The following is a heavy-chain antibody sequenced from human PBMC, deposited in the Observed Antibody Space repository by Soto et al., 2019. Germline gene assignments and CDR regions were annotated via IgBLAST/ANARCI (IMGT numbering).Heavy chain of an antibody. D-gene: IGHD3-16*02. V-gene: IGHV3-23*01. Sequence: EVELLESGGAFIQPGGSLRLSCAASGFPFSNYAMAWVRQASGKGLEWVSGISGNSGHAFYADSVKGRFTSSRDNSRNTLSLQMESLRAEDTATYYCASAPSEYIWGSYLRYFEYWGQGTLVAVSS. CDR3: ASAPSEYIWGSYLRYFEY. CDR2: ISGNSGHA. CDR1: GFPFSNYA. J-gene: IGHJ4*02.